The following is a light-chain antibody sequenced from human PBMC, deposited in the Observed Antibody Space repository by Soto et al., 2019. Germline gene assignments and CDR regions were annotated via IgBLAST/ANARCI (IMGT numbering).Light chain of an antibody. Sequence: IEKGKTAASGSASVRERVTITCRASQGISNYLAWYQQKPGKVPKLLIYAASTLQSGVPSRFSGSGSGTDFTLTISSLQPEDVATYYCQKYNSAPRTFGQGTKVDIK. CDR2: AAS. CDR1: QGISNY. V-gene: IGKV1-27*01. J-gene: IGKJ1*01. CDR3: QKYNSAPRT.